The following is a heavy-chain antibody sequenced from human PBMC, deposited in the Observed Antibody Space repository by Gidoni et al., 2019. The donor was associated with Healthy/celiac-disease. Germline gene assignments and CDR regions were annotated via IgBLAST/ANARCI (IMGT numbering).Heavy chain of an antibody. CDR2: IYSGGST. CDR3: ARELYDYDSSGYDPLFGDY. Sequence: EVQLLESGGGLVQPGGSLGPSCSASGFTVRSTYLSWVRQAPGKGLEGVAVIYSGGSTYYADSVKGRFTIYRDNSKNTLYVKMNSLRAEDTAVDYCARELYDYDSSGYDPLFGDYWGQGTLVTVSS. J-gene: IGHJ4*02. CDR1: GFTVRSTY. D-gene: IGHD3-22*01. V-gene: IGHV3-66*01.